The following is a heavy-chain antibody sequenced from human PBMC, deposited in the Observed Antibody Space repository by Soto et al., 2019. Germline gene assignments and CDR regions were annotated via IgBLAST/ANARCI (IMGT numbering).Heavy chain of an antibody. CDR2: SRNKTNSYST. J-gene: IGHJ4*02. V-gene: IGHV3-72*01. CDR3: ARFSGSYTRGLDY. Sequence: EVQLVESGGGLVQPGGSLRLSCAASGFTFSDHYMDWVRQAPGKGLEWVGRSRNKTNSYSTEYAASRKGRFTISRDESKNSLYLQMNSLKTEDTAVYYCARFSGSYTRGLDYWGQGTLVTVSS. CDR1: GFTFSDHY. D-gene: IGHD1-26*01.